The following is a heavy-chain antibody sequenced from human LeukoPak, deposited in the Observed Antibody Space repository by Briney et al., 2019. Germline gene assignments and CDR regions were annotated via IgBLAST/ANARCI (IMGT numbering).Heavy chain of an antibody. D-gene: IGHD5-18*01. CDR1: GGSFSGYY. J-gene: IGHJ4*02. Sequence: PSETLSLTCAVYGGSFSGYYWSWIRQPPGKGLEWIGHVHYNGRTNSNPSLKSRVTMSVDTSNNQLSLKVSSVTAADTAVYYCARYGYGYGLDYWGQGTLVTVSS. CDR2: VHYNGRT. CDR3: ARYGYGYGLDY. V-gene: IGHV4-59*08.